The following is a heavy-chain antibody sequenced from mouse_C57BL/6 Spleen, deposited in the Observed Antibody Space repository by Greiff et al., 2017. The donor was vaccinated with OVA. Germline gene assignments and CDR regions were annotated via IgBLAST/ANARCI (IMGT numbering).Heavy chain of an antibody. J-gene: IGHJ4*01. CDR3: ARRDSSGYNYAMDY. D-gene: IGHD3-2*02. V-gene: IGHV5-9*01. CDR2: ISGGGGNT. CDR1: GFTFSSYT. Sequence: EVKLMESGGGLVKPGGSLKLSCAASGFTFSSYTMSWVRQTPEKRLEWVATISGGGGNTYYPDSVKGRFTISRDNAKNTLYLQMSSLRSEDTALYYCARRDSSGYNYAMDYWGQGTSVTVSS.